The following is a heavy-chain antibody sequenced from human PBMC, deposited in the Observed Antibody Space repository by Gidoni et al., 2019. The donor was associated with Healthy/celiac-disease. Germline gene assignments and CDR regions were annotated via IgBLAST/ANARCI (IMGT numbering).Heavy chain of an antibody. V-gene: IGHV3-73*02. Sequence: EVQLVESGGGLVQPGGSLKLSCAASGFTFSGSAMHWVRQASGKGLEWVGRIRSKANSYATAYAASVKGRFTISRDDSKNTAYLQMNSLKTEDTAVYYCTRRESIAAAGTGDYWGQGTLVTVSS. CDR3: TRRESIAAAGTGDY. CDR2: IRSKANSYAT. J-gene: IGHJ4*02. D-gene: IGHD6-13*01. CDR1: GFTFSGSA.